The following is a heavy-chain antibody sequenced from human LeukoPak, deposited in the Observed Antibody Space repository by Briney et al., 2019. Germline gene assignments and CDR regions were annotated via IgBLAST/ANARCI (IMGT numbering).Heavy chain of an antibody. Sequence: PSETLSLTCTVSGGSISSSSYYWGWIRQPPGKGLEWIGSIYYSGSTYYNPSLKSRVTISVDTSKNQFSLKLSSVTAADTAVYYCARGRGYMDVWGKGTTATVSS. V-gene: IGHV4-39*01. J-gene: IGHJ6*03. CDR1: GGSISSSSYY. CDR2: IYYSGST. CDR3: ARGRGYMDV.